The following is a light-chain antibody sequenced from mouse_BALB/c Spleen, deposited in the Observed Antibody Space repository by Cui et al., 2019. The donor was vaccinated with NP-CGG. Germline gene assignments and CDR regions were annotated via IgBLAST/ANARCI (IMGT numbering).Light chain of an antibody. CDR2: GTN. CDR3: ALWYSNHWV. V-gene: IGLV1*01. CDR1: TGAVTTSNY. Sequence: QAVVTQESALTTSPGETVTLTCRSDTGAVTTSNYANWVQEKQDHLFTGLIGGTNNRAPGVPARFSGSLIGDKAALTLTGAQTEDEAIYFCALWYSNHWVFGGGTKLTVL. J-gene: IGLJ1*01.